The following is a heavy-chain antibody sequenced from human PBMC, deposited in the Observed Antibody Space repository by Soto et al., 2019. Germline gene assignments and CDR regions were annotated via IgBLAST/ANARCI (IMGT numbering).Heavy chain of an antibody. CDR2: INHSGST. CDR1: GGSFSGYY. Sequence: PSETLSLTCAVYGGSFSGYYWSWIRQPPGKGLEWIGEINHSGSTNYNPSLKSRVTISVDTSKNQFSLKLNSVTPEDTAVYYCARGSLRGGNWYFDLWGRGTLVTVSS. V-gene: IGHV4-34*01. D-gene: IGHD3-16*01. J-gene: IGHJ2*01. CDR3: ARGSLRGGNWYFDL.